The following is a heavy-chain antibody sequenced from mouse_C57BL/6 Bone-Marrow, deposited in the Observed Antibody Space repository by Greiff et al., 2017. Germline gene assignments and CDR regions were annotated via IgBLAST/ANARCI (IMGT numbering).Heavy chain of an antibody. Sequence: QVQLQQPGAELVRPGSSVKLSCKASGYTFTSYWMHWVKQRPIQGLEWIGNIDPSDSETHYKQKLKDKATLTVAKSSSTAYMQLRSLTCEDSAVYYCARGRQLNFYAMYDWGQGTSVTVSS. CDR3: ARGRQLNFYAMYD. CDR1: GYTFTSYW. D-gene: IGHD3-2*02. V-gene: IGHV1-52*01. J-gene: IGHJ4*01. CDR2: IDPSDSET.